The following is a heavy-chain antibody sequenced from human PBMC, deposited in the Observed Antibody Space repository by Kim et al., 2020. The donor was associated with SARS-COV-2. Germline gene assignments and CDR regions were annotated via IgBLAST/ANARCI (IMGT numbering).Heavy chain of an antibody. CDR2: IYYSGST. D-gene: IGHD3-10*01. CDR1: GGSISSYY. CDR3: ARDGAGDGASGAFDI. J-gene: IGHJ3*02. Sequence: SETLSLTCTVSGGSISSYYWSWIRQPPGKGLEWIGYIYYSGSTNYNPSLKSRVTISVDTSKNQFSLKLSSVTAADTAVYYCARDGAGDGASGAFDIWGQGTMVTVSS. V-gene: IGHV4-59*01.